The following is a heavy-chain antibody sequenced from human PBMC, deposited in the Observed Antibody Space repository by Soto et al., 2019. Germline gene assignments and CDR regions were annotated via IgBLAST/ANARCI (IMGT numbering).Heavy chain of an antibody. D-gene: IGHD6-19*01. J-gene: IGHJ3*02. V-gene: IGHV3-9*01. CDR1: GFTFDDYA. Sequence: GGSLRLSCAASGFTFDDYAMPWVRQAPGKGLEWVSGISWNSGSIGYADSVKGRFTISRDNAKNSLYLQMNSLRAEDTALYYCAKSSGPPGWYGGAFDIWGQGTMVTVSS. CDR2: ISWNSGSI. CDR3: AKSSGPPGWYGGAFDI.